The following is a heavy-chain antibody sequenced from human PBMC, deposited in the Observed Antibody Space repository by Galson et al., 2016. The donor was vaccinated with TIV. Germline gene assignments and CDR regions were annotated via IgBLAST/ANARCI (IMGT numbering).Heavy chain of an antibody. CDR2: IYSDDTT. V-gene: IGHV3-NL1*01. J-gene: IGHJ6*03. D-gene: IGHD1-1*01. CDR1: GFNFDNYA. Sequence: SLRLSCAATGFNFDNYAIHWVRQAPGKGLECVSFIYSDDTTYYVDSVKGRFTVSRDFSTNALYLQMNRLRTEDTAVYYCFSMEFYQYLDVWGKGTTVTVSS. CDR3: FSMEFYQYLDV.